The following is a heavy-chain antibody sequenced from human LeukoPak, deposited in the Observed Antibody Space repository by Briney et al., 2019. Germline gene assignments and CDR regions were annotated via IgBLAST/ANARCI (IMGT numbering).Heavy chain of an antibody. CDR3: ARGADSSSWDMSSYFDY. CDR1: GGSISSSGYY. Sequence: SETLSLTCSVSGGSISSSGYYWGWIRQPPGKDLEWIGSIYYSGNTFYIPSLKSRLTISLDTSKNQFSLKLSSVTAADTAVYYCARGADSSSWDMSSYFDYWGQGTLVTVSS. J-gene: IGHJ4*02. CDR2: IYYSGNT. D-gene: IGHD6-13*01. V-gene: IGHV4-39*07.